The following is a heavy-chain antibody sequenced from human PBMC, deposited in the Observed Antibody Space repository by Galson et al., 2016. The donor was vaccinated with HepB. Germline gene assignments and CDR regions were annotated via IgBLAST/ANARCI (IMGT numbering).Heavy chain of an antibody. CDR2: ISGDGSDT. J-gene: IGHJ4*02. V-gene: IGHV3-74*01. CDR3: AKGGGDTTGWYPLDS. Sequence: LRLSCAASGFTFSRYWMHWVRQTPERGLVWVSRISGDGSDTSYADSVKGRFTVSRDDSRNMLYLQMNSLRVDDTAVYSCAKGGGDTTGWYPLDSWGRGILVTVSS. CDR1: GFTFSRYW. D-gene: IGHD6-19*01.